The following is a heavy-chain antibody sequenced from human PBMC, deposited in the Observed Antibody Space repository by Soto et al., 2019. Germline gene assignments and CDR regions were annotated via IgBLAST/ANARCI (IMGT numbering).Heavy chain of an antibody. CDR2: MNPNSGNT. V-gene: IGHV1-8*01. D-gene: IGHD7-27*01. J-gene: IGHJ6*02. Sequence: ASVKVSCKASGYTFTSYDINWVRQATGQGLEWMGWMNPNSGNTGYAQKFQGRVTMTRNTSISTAYMELSSLRSEDTAVYYCARGWGWRDYYYYGMDVWGQGTTVTVS. CDR1: GYTFTSYD. CDR3: ARGWGWRDYYYYGMDV.